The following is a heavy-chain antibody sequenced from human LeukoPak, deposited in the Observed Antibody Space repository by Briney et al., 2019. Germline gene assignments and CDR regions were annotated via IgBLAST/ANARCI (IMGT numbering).Heavy chain of an antibody. J-gene: IGHJ4*02. CDR3: AKVHCISTNCNHIWTYSDY. CDR1: GGTFSSYA. V-gene: IGHV1-69*13. Sequence: ASVKVSCKASGGTFSSYAISWVRQAPGQGLEWMGGIIPIFGTANYAQKFQGRVTITADESTSTAYMELSSLRSEDTAVYYCAKVHCISTNCNHIWTYSDYWGQGTLVTVSS. D-gene: IGHD2-2*01. CDR2: IIPIFGTA.